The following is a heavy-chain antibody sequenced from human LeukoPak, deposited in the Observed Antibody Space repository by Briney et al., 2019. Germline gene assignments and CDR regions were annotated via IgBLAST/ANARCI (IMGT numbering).Heavy chain of an antibody. D-gene: IGHD6-13*01. CDR1: GASINDFY. V-gene: IGHV4-59*01. J-gene: IGHJ5*02. CDR3: ARAVGYSSPNWFDP. CDR2: VYYGGST. Sequence: PSETLSLTCAVSGASINDFYWTWIRQPPGKGLEWIGYVYYGGSTNYNPSLKSRVTISVDTSKNQFSLKLSSVTAADTAVYYCARAVGYSSPNWFDPWGQGTLVTVSS.